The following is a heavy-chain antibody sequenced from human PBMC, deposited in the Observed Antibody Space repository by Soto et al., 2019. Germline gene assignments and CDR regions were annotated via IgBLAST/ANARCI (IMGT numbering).Heavy chain of an antibody. Sequence: GASVKVSCKASGYTFTTFGISWVRQAPGQGLEWMGWIDPKNGNTKDAQKFQGRVTMTTDTSTSIAYMELRSLRSDDTAVYFCAKEYCDTSRCFLPDYWGQGALVTVSS. CDR3: AKEYCDTSRCFLPDY. CDR2: IDPKNGNT. V-gene: IGHV1-18*01. D-gene: IGHD2-2*01. CDR1: GYTFTTFG. J-gene: IGHJ4*02.